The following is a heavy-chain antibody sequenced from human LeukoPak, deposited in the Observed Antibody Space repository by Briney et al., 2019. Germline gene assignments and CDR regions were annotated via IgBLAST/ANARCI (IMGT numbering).Heavy chain of an antibody. CDR3: AKKGATTGDFDY. D-gene: IGHD1-26*01. J-gene: IGHJ4*02. V-gene: IGHV3-23*01. Sequence: GESLRLSCAASGFTFSNLLMTWVRQAPGKGPEWVSAISGSGGDTYYADSVKGRFTISRDNSKNTLYLQMNSLRAEDTAVYYCAKKGATTGDFDYWGQGTLVTVSS. CDR2: ISGSGGDT. CDR1: GFTFSNLL.